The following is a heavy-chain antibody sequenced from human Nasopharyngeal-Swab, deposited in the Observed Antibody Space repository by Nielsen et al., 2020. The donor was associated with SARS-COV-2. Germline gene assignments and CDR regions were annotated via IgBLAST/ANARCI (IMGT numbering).Heavy chain of an antibody. CDR1: GYTFPSYG. D-gene: IGHD2-21*01. CDR3: ARDQSSGGELDY. J-gene: IGHJ4*02. V-gene: IGHV1-18*01. CDR2: ISAYNGNT. Sequence: ASVKVSCKASGYTFPSYGISWVRQAPGQGLEWMGWISAYNGNTNYAQKLQGRVTMTTDTSTSTAYMELRSLRSDDTAVYYCARDQSSGGELDYWGQGTLVTVSS.